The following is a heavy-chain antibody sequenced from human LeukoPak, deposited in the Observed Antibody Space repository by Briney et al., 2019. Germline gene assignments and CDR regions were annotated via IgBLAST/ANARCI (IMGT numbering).Heavy chain of an antibody. CDR1: GYTLTELS. CDR3: ATAFRNYDFWSGPGFDY. J-gene: IGHJ4*02. Sequence: ASVKVSCKVSGYTLTELSMHWVRQAPGKGLEWVGGFDLEDGETVYAQKFQGRVTMTEDTSSDTAYMDLSSLRSEDTAVYYCATAFRNYDFWSGPGFDYWGQRTLVTVSS. CDR2: FDLEDGET. V-gene: IGHV1-24*01. D-gene: IGHD3-3*01.